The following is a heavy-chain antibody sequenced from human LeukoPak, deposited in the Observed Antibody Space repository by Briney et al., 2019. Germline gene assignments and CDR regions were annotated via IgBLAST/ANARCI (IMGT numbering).Heavy chain of an antibody. CDR1: GYTFKDYD. CDR3: ARSPDIAVAGSRGPYYYYYMDV. J-gene: IGHJ6*03. V-gene: IGHV1-18*01. Sequence: GASVKVSCKASGYTFKDYDITWVRQAPGQGLEWMGWISGYNGNTKYAQNLQDRVTITRDTSTSTAYMDLWSLRSDDTAVYFCARSPDIAVAGSRGPYYYYYMDVWGKGTTVTVSS. D-gene: IGHD6-19*01. CDR2: ISGYNGNT.